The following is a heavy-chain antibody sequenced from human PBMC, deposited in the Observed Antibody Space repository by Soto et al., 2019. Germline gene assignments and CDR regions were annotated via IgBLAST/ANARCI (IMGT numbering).Heavy chain of an antibody. D-gene: IGHD3-3*01. CDR1: RFTFNSYG. V-gene: IGHV3-21*01. CDR2: ISSSSSYT. Sequence: GGSLRLSCAASRFTFNSYGMNWVRQAPGKGLEWVSSISSSSSYTYYADSVKGRFTISRDNAKNSLYLQMNSLRAEDTAVYYCARDRSPGYDFWSGYAIDYWGQGTLVTVSS. J-gene: IGHJ4*02. CDR3: ARDRSPGYDFWSGYAIDY.